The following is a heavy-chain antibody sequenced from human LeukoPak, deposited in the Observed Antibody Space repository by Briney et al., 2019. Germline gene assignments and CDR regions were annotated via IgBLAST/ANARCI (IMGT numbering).Heavy chain of an antibody. D-gene: IGHD4-17*01. CDR3: ARGGYGWYFDL. CDR1: GGSISSSSYY. CDR2: IYYSGST. J-gene: IGHJ2*01. Sequence: SETLSLTCTVSGGSISSSSYYWGWIRQPPGKGLEWIGYIYYSGSTNYNPSLKSRVTISVDTSKNQFSLKLSSVTAADTAVYYCARGGYGWYFDLWGRGTLVTVSS. V-gene: IGHV4-61*05.